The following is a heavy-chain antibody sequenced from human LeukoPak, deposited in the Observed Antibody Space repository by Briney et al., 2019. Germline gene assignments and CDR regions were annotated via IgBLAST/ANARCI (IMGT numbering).Heavy chain of an antibody. V-gene: IGHV3-74*01. Sequence: GGSLRLSCAASGFTFSRYWMHWVRQAPGKGLVWVSRMNSDGSSTRYADSVKGRFTISRDNAKNSLYLQMDSLRAEDTAVYYCARGAYDYSSYWGQGTLVTVSS. CDR3: ARGAYDYSSY. CDR2: MNSDGSST. CDR1: GFTFSRYW. J-gene: IGHJ4*02. D-gene: IGHD5-12*01.